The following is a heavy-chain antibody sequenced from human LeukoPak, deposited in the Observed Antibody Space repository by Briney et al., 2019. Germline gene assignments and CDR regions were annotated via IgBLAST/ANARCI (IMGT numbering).Heavy chain of an antibody. CDR3: ARAVAALDY. D-gene: IGHD6-19*01. J-gene: IGHJ4*02. CDR1: GFTFSSYA. V-gene: IGHV3-7*03. CDR2: IKQDGSEE. Sequence: GGSPRLSCAASGFTFSSYAMSWVRQAPGKGLEWVANIKQDGSEEYYVDSVKGRFTISRDNAKNSLYLQMNSLRAEDTAVYYCARAVAALDYWGQGTLVTVSS.